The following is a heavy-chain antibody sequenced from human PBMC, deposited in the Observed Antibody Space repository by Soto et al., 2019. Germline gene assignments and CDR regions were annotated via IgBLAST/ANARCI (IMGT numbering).Heavy chain of an antibody. CDR1: GGSISSYY. CDR2: IYYSGST. J-gene: IGHJ6*02. Sequence: SETLSLTCTVSGGSISSYYWSWIRQPPGKGLEWIGYIYYSGSTNYNPSLKSRVTISVDTSKNQFSLKLSSVTAADTAVYYSARAGSSWFTYGMDVWGQGTTVTVSS. V-gene: IGHV4-59*01. CDR3: ARAGSSWFTYGMDV. D-gene: IGHD6-13*01.